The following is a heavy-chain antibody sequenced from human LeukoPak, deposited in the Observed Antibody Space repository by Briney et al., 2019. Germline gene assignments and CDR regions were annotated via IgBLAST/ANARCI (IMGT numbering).Heavy chain of an antibody. J-gene: IGHJ4*02. Sequence: GGSLRLSCAASGFTFSSYGMHWVRQAPGKGLEWVAFIRYDGSNKYYADSVKGRFTISRDNSKNTLYLQMNSLRAEDTAVYYCAKDPLLPLWFGELLPDYWGQGTLVTVSA. D-gene: IGHD3-10*01. CDR3: AKDPLLPLWFGELLPDY. CDR1: GFTFSSYG. CDR2: IRYDGSNK. V-gene: IGHV3-30*02.